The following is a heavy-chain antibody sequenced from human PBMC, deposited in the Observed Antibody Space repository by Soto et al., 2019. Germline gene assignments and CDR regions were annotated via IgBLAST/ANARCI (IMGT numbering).Heavy chain of an antibody. CDR1: GFLFTDYY. J-gene: IGHJ4*02. CDR2: IDGSSDYT. Sequence: GGSLRLSCTASGFLFTDYYMSWIRQPPGKGLEWLAYIDGSSDYTNSADSVKGRFTVSRDNAKNSVFLQMNNLRADDTAVYYCARDLRFSSTNYFDFWGRGTLVTVSS. D-gene: IGHD2-8*01. CDR3: ARDLRFSSTNYFDF. V-gene: IGHV3-11*06.